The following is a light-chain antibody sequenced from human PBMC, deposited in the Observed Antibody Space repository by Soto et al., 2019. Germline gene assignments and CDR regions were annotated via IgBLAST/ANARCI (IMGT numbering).Light chain of an antibody. V-gene: IGKV1D-12*01. J-gene: IGKJ5*01. CDR3: QQADTFPIT. Sequence: DIKMTQSPSSVSASVGARVTITCQASQGISRSLAWYQQKPGKAPKLLIYSASSLQSGVPSRFSGSGFGTDCTLTISSLQPEDVATYYCQQADTFPITFGQGTRLEIK. CDR1: QGISRS. CDR2: SAS.